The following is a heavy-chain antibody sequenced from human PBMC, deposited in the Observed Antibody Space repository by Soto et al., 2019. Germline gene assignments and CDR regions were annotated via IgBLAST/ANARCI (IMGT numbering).Heavy chain of an antibody. J-gene: IGHJ5*02. CDR3: ASTGGFLAGVLYNWFDP. D-gene: IGHD3-3*01. Sequence: PGGSLRLSCAASGFTFSSYWMHWVRQAPGKGLVWVSRINSDGSSTSYADSVKGRFTISRDNAKNTLYLQMNSLRAEDTAVYYCASTGGFLAGVLYNWFDPWGQGTLVTVSS. CDR1: GFTFSSYW. CDR2: INSDGSST. V-gene: IGHV3-74*01.